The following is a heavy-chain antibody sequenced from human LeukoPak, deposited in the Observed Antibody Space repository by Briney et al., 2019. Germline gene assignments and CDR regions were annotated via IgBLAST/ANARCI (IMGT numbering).Heavy chain of an antibody. CDR1: GGSFSGYY. V-gene: IGHV4-34*01. Sequence: PSETLSLTCAVYGGSFSGYYWSWIRQPPGKGLEWIGEINHSGSTNYNPSLKSRVTISVDTSKNQFSLKLSSVTAADTAVYYCARDGEYDSSGSGAFDIWGQGTMITVSS. CDR2: INHSGST. D-gene: IGHD3-22*01. J-gene: IGHJ3*02. CDR3: ARDGEYDSSGSGAFDI.